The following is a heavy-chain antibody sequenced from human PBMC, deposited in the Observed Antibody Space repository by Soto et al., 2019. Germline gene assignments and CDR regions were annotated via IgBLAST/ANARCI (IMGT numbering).Heavy chain of an antibody. D-gene: IGHD6-13*01. J-gene: IGHJ6*02. CDR2: ISSSSSYT. Sequence: GGSLRLSCAASGFTFSDYYMSWIRQAPGKGLEWVSYISSSSSYTNYADSVKGRFTISRDNAKNSLYLQMNSLRAEDTALYYCARRSYSSRFYPSGMDVWGQGTTVTVSS. CDR1: GFTFSDYY. V-gene: IGHV3-11*03. CDR3: ARRSYSSRFYPSGMDV.